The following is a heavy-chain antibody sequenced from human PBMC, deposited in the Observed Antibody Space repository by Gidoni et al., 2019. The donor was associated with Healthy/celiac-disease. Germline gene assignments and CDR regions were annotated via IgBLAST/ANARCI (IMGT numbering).Heavy chain of an antibody. V-gene: IGHV4-34*01. J-gene: IGHJ6*02. Sequence: QVQLQQWGAGLLKPSEPLSLTCAVYGGSFSGYYWSWIRQPPGKGLEWIGEINHSGSTNYNPSLKSRVTISVDTSKNQFSLKLSSVTAADTAVYYCAGAHYDILTGSSDRGMDVWGQGTTVTVSS. D-gene: IGHD3-9*01. CDR1: GGSFSGYY. CDR3: AGAHYDILTGSSDRGMDV. CDR2: INHSGST.